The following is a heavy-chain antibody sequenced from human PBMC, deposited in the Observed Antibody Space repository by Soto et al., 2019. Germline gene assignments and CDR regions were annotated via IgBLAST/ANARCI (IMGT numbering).Heavy chain of an antibody. CDR3: ARQPPAAETFDY. V-gene: IGHV3-33*01. CDR2: IWYDGSNK. Sequence: GGSLRLSCAASGFTFSSYGMHWVRQAPGKGLEWVAVIWYDGSNKYYADSVKGRFTISRDNSKNTLYLQMNSLRAEDTAVYYCARQPPAAETFDYSGQGTLVTVYS. CDR1: GFTFSSYG. D-gene: IGHD2-2*01. J-gene: IGHJ4*02.